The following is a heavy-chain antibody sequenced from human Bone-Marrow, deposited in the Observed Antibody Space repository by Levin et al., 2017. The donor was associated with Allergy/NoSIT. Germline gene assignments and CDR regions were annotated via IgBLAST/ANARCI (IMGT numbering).Heavy chain of an antibody. D-gene: IGHD3-10*01. CDR3: ARVRYYYGSGSSPAYYYYYYYMDV. V-gene: IGHV3-74*01. Sequence: LSLTCAASGFTFSSYWMHWVRQAPGKGLVWVSRINSDGSSTSYADSVKGRFTISRDNAKNTLYLQMNSLRAEDTAVYYCARVRYYYGSGSSPAYYYYYYYMDVWGKGTTVTVSS. CDR2: INSDGSST. CDR1: GFTFSSYW. J-gene: IGHJ6*03.